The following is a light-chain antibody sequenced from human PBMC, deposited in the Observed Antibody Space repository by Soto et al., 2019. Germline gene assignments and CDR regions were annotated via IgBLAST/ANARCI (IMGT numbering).Light chain of an antibody. V-gene: IGKV1-9*01. CDR2: AAS. CDR3: QQVNSYPLT. Sequence: SQLTQSPYFLSASIGDRVTITCRASPGISTFLAWYQQLPGKAPKLLIYAASTLQSVVPSRFSGSGSRTEFTLTISSLQHEDFATYYCQQVNSYPLTFGGGTKVEIK. CDR1: PGISTF. J-gene: IGKJ4*01.